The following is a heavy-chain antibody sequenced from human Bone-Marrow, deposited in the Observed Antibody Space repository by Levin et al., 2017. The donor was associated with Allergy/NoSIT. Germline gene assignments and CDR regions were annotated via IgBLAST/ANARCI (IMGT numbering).Heavy chain of an antibody. CDR3: ARSPSTAETDYFYGMDL. CDR1: GFTFSNYV. CDR2: ISFHGGNA. Sequence: GGSLRLSCAASGFTFSNYVFHWVRQTPGKELEWVVVISFHGGNAYYADSIKGRFTVSRDNSKNTVYLQMNNLRPDDTAVYYCARSPSTAETDYFYGMDLWGQGTTVIVSS. J-gene: IGHJ6*02. V-gene: IGHV3-30*03. D-gene: IGHD2-21*02.